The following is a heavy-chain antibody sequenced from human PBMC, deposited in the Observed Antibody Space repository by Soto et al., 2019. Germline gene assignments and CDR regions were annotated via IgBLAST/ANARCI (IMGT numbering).Heavy chain of an antibody. V-gene: IGHV4-34*01. CDR3: ARGPITTNPRLGP. Sequence: SETLSLTCAVYGGSFSGYYWSWIRQPPGKGLEWIGEINHSGSTNHNPSPKSRVTISIDTSKNQFSLKLSSVTAADTAVYYCARGPITTNPRLGPWGEGTLVTVSS. D-gene: IGHD3-22*01. CDR1: GGSFSGYY. CDR2: INHSGST. J-gene: IGHJ5*02.